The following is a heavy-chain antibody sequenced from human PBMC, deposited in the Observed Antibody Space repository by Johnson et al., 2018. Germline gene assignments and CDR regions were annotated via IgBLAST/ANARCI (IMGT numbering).Heavy chain of an antibody. Sequence: VQLVQSGAEVKKPGESLKISCKGSGYSFTSYWIGWVRQMPGKGLEWMGIIYPGDSATRYSPSFQGHVTISADKSLSTAYLQWGSLKAAATAMYYCARAIVGKGYFQHWGQGTLVTVSS. CDR2: IYPGDSAT. V-gene: IGHV5-51*03. J-gene: IGHJ1*01. CDR1: GYSFTSYW. CDR3: ARAIVGKGYFQH. D-gene: IGHD1-26*01.